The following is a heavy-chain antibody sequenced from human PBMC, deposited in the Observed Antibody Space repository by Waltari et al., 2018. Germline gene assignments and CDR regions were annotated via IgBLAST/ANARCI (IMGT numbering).Heavy chain of an antibody. D-gene: IGHD1-26*01. J-gene: IGHJ5*02. Sequence: QLQLQQSGPGLVKPSESLFPSCAASGDSVSNNYWWSWVRQPPGKGLEWIGQIHCNGNTTYNPSLESRLTWQMDPSHNQFSLGVPSPTAAETAVYFCGRDRGRELYLDPWGQGTLVTVS. CDR1: GDSVSNNYW. CDR2: IHCNGNT. CDR3: GRDRGRELYLDP. V-gene: IGHV4-4*02.